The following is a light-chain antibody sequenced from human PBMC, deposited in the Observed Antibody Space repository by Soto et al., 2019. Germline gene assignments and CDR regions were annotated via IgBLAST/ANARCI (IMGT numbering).Light chain of an antibody. V-gene: IGKV3-20*01. CDR3: QQYGSSPIP. CDR1: QSVTSNY. Sequence: VYTQSPVSMTLSPGERATLSCRASQSVTSNYLAWYQQKPGQAPRLLFFGASIRATGIPDRFSGSKSGTNFTLTIRRMEPEDVGMYYCQQYGSSPIPFGQGTRLEIK. J-gene: IGKJ5*01. CDR2: GAS.